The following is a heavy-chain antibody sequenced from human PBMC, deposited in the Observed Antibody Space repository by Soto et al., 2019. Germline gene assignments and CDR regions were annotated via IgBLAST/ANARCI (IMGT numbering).Heavy chain of an antibody. V-gene: IGHV3-53*02. J-gene: IGHJ4*02. CDR3: ARAFLFDY. CDR1: GFTVSSNY. Sequence: EVQLVETGGGLIQPGGSLRLSCAASGFTVSSNYMSWVRQAPGKGLEWVSVIYSGGSTYYADSVKGRFTISRDNSKNTMHLQMNSLRAEDTAVYYCARAFLFDYWCQGTLVSVSS. CDR2: IYSGGST.